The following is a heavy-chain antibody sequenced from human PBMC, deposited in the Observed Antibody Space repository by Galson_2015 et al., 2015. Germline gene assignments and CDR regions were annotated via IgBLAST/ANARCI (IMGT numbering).Heavy chain of an antibody. CDR2: IIPIFGTA. V-gene: IGHV1-69*13. Sequence: SVKVSCKASGGTFSSYAISWVRQAPGQGLEWMGGIIPIFGTANYAQKFQGRVTITADESTSTAHMELSSLRSEDTAVYYCARAYIVATLRGGRSTNHFDYWGQGTLVTVSS. CDR1: GGTFSSYA. CDR3: ARAYIVATLRGGRSTNHFDY. D-gene: IGHD5-12*01. J-gene: IGHJ4*02.